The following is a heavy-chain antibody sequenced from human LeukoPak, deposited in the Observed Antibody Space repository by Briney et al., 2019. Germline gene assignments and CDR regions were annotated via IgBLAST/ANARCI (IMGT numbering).Heavy chain of an antibody. D-gene: IGHD3-22*01. J-gene: IGHJ3*02. CDR3: ARLGYDSSGYGGPIDAFDI. Sequence: GESLKISCKGSGYSFSSYWIAWVRQMPGKGLEWMGVIYPRDSRTTYSPSFQDQVTISADKSISTAYLQWSSLKASDTAMYYCARLGYDSSGYGGPIDAFDIWGQGTMVTVSS. CDR2: IYPRDSRT. V-gene: IGHV5-51*01. CDR1: GYSFSSYW.